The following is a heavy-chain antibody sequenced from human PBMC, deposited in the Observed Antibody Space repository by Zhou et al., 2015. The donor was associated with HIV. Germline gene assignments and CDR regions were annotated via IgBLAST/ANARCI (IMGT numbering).Heavy chain of an antibody. CDR1: GGTFSSYA. D-gene: IGHD3-22*01. CDR3: ARDRANYYDSSGYQAFDY. Sequence: QVQLVQSGAEVKKPGSSVKVSCKASGGTFSSYAISWVRQAPGQGLEWMGGIIPIFGTANYAQKFQGRVTITADESTSTAYMELSSLRSEDTAVYYCARDRANYYDSSGYQAFDYVGPGNPGHRLL. J-gene: IGHJ4*02. CDR2: IIPIFGTA. V-gene: IGHV1-69*12.